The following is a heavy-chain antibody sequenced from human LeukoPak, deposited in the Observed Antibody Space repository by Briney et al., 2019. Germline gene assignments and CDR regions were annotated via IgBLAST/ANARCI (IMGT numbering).Heavy chain of an antibody. V-gene: IGHV4-39*01. Sequence: PSETLSLTCTVSGGSISSSSYYWGWIRQPPGKGLEWIGSIYYSGSTYYNPSLKSRVTISVDTSKNQFSLKLSSVTAADTAAYYCARHFGTMARGPTWFDPWGQGTLVTVSS. CDR2: IYYSGST. CDR1: GGSISSSSYY. J-gene: IGHJ5*02. D-gene: IGHD3-10*01. CDR3: ARHFGTMARGPTWFDP.